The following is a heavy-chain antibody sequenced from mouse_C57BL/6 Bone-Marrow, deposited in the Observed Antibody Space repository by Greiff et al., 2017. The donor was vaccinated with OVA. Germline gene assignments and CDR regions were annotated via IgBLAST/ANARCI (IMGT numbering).Heavy chain of an antibody. CDR3: ARSDDYDRDAMDY. V-gene: IGHV1-80*01. Sequence: VQLQQSGAELVKPGASVKISCKASGYAFSSYWMNWVKQRPGKGLEWIGQIYPGDGDTNYNGKFKGKATLTADKSSSTAYMQLSSLISEDSAVYFCARSDDYDRDAMDYWGQGTSVTVSS. D-gene: IGHD2-4*01. CDR1: GYAFSSYW. J-gene: IGHJ4*01. CDR2: IYPGDGDT.